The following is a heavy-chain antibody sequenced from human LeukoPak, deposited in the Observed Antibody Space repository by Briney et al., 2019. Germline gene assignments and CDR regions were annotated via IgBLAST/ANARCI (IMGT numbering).Heavy chain of an antibody. J-gene: IGHJ6*03. D-gene: IGHD3-10*01. Sequence: QPGGSLRLSCAASGFSFSIYAMSSVRQAPGGGLGWVSGISGSGYSTNYADSVKGRITISRDNSKDTLYLQMNSLRAEDTAVYYCAIDYYGSGTYFYSYSYMDVWGKGTTVTVSS. CDR1: GFSFSIYA. CDR3: AIDYYGSGTYFYSYSYMDV. V-gene: IGHV3-23*01. CDR2: ISGSGYST.